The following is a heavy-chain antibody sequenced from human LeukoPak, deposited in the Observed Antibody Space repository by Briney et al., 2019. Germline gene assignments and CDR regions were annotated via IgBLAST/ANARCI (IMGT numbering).Heavy chain of an antibody. CDR2: IYYTGST. J-gene: IGHJ4*02. V-gene: IGHV4-39*01. Sequence: KPSETLSLTCTVSGGSTSGSSYYWSWVRQPPGKGLEWIGSIYYTGSTYYNPSLKSRVTISLDTSKNQFSLKLISVTAADTAVYYCARHRKVDTAGDYWGQGTLVTVSS. CDR3: ARHRKVDTAGDY. CDR1: GGSTSGSSYY. D-gene: IGHD5-18*01.